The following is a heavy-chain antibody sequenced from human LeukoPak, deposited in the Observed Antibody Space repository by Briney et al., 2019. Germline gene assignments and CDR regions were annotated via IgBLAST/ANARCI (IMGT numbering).Heavy chain of an antibody. CDR3: ARHDRLRFDY. CDR1: GGSISSGGYS. CDR2: IYYSGST. Sequence: SETLSLTCAVSGGSISSGGYSWSWIRQPPGKGLEWIGYIYYSGSTNYSPSLKSRVTISVDTSKNQFSLKLSSVTAADTAVYYCARHDRLRFDYWGQGTLVTVSS. D-gene: IGHD4-17*01. J-gene: IGHJ4*02. V-gene: IGHV4-61*08.